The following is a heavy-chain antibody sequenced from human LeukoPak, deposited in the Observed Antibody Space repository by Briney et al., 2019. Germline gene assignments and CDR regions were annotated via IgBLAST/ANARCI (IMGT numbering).Heavy chain of an antibody. V-gene: IGHV3-30*02. D-gene: IGHD5-18*01. CDR1: GFTFSSYG. CDR2: IRYDGSNK. J-gene: IGHJ4*02. Sequence: GGSLRLSCAASGFTFSSYGMHWVRQAPGKGLEWVAFIRYDGSNKYYADSVKGRFTISRDNSKNTLYLQMNSLRAEDTAVYYCAKESSEEYSYGPLDHWGQGTLVTVSS. CDR3: AKESSEEYSYGPLDH.